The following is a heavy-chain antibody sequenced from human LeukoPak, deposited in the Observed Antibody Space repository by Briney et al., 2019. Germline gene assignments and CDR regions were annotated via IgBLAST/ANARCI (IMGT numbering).Heavy chain of an antibody. D-gene: IGHD3-10*01. J-gene: IGHJ5*02. CDR2: ISSSSIYI. CDR1: GFPFSSYT. CDR3: AKEVDYYGWGYGFDA. V-gene: IGHV3-21*01. Sequence: GGSLILSGSGFGFPFSSYTMNGVRQAPGKGLKGVSSISSSSIYIYYRDSGKGRFPISRDNAKNALYLQMNSLGAQHSAVYYRAKEVDYYGWGYGFDAWGQGNLVTVSS.